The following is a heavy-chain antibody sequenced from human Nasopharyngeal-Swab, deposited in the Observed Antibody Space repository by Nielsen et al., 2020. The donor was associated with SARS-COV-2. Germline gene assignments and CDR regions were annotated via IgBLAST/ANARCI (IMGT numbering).Heavy chain of an antibody. CDR3: ARGTYYYDSSGPAFDY. V-gene: IGHV4-4*07. CDR1: GGSISSYY. D-gene: IGHD3-22*01. J-gene: IGHJ4*02. Sequence: GSLRLSCTVSGGSISSYYWSWIRQPAGKGLEWIGRIYTSGSTNYNPSLKSRVTMSVDTSKNQFSLKLSSVTAADTAVYYCARGTYYYDSSGPAFDYWGQGTLVTVSS. CDR2: IYTSGST.